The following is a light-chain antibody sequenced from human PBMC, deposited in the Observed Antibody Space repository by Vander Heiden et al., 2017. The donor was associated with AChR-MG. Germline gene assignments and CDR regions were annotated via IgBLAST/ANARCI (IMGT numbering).Light chain of an antibody. Sequence: DIQMTQSPSSLSASVGVRVTITCRASQTISNYLNWYQQKPGKAPKLLIYAVSTFFSGVPSRFSASGSGTDFTLTINSLQPEDFATYFCQQSFSSPFIFGPGTKVDMK. V-gene: IGKV1-39*01. CDR1: QTISNY. CDR2: AVS. J-gene: IGKJ3*01. CDR3: QQSFSSPFI.